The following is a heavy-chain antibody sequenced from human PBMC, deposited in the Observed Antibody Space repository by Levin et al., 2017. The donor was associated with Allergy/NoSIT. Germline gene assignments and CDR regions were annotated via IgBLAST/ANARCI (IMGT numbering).Heavy chain of an antibody. Sequence: GGSLRLSCAASGFTFSSYWMSWVRQAPGKGLEWVANIKQDGSEKYYVDSVKGRFTISRDNAKNSLYLQMNSLRAEDTAVYYCARDQGAVLEWFLPTPSEYFDLWGRGTLVTVSS. CDR3: ARDQGAVLEWFLPTPSEYFDL. CDR2: IKQDGSEK. V-gene: IGHV3-7*01. D-gene: IGHD3-3*01. CDR1: GFTFSSYW. J-gene: IGHJ2*01.